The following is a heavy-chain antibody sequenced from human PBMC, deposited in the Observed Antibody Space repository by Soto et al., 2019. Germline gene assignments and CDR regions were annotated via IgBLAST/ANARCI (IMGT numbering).Heavy chain of an antibody. CDR1: GFTFSDYY. Sequence: QVQLVESGGGLVKPGGSLRLSCAASGFTFSDYYMSWIRQAPGKGLEWVSYISSSGSTIYYAGSVKGRFTISRDNTKNSLYLQMNSLRAEDTAVYYCAREAKQWLVRNDAFDIWGQGTMVTVSS. CDR3: AREAKQWLVRNDAFDI. V-gene: IGHV3-11*01. CDR2: ISSSGSTI. D-gene: IGHD6-19*01. J-gene: IGHJ3*02.